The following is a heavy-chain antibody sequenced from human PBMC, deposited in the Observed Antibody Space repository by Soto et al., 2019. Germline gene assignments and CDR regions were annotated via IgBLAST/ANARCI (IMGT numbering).Heavy chain of an antibody. J-gene: IGHJ6*02. Sequence: GESLKISCKGSGYSFTSYWIGWVRQMPGKGLEWMGIIYPGDSDTRYSPSFQGQVTISADKSISTAYLQWSSLKASDTAMYYCARGQGYSRSSAQYYYYGMDVWGQGTTVTVSS. D-gene: IGHD6-6*01. V-gene: IGHV5-51*01. CDR2: IYPGDSDT. CDR1: GYSFTSYW. CDR3: ARGQGYSRSSAQYYYYGMDV.